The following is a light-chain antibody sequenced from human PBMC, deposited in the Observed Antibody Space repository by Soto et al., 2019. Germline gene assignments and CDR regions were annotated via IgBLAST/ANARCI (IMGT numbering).Light chain of an antibody. V-gene: IGLV2-14*03. CDR1: SSDVGGYNS. CDR2: DVS. J-gene: IGLJ2*01. Sequence: QSALTQPASVSGSPGQSITISCTGTSSDVGGYNSVSWYQQHPGKAPKLIIYDVSSRPSGVSNRFSGSKSGNTASLTISGLRAEDEADYYCSSCAPTRNLVIFGGGTKLTVL. CDR3: SSCAPTRNLVI.